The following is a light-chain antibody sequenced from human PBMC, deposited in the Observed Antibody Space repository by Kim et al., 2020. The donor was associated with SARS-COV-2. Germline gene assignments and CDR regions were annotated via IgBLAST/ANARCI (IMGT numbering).Light chain of an antibody. V-gene: IGLV4-69*01. CDR3: QTWGTGIHVI. Sequence: SVKLTLSLSRGQSNFAIGWYQQRPQKGPRYLMKVTSDGSTKKGDGIPDRFSGSRSGSERYLTISSLQSEDEADYYCQTWGTGIHVIFGGGTQLTVL. CDR2: VTSDGST. J-gene: IGLJ2*01. CDR1: RGQSNFA.